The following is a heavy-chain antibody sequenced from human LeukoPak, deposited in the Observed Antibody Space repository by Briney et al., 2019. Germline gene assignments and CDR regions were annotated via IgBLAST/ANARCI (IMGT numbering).Heavy chain of an antibody. V-gene: IGHV3-23*01. CDR1: GFTFSNSV. D-gene: IGHD5-24*01. CDR2: ISGSGGGT. Sequence: TGGSLRLSCAASGFTFSNSVMSWVRQAPGKGLEWVSSISGSGGGTYYTDSVRGRFIISRDNPKNTLYLQMNSLRAGDTAIYYCARKMGSSGCFDLWGRGTLVTVSS. J-gene: IGHJ2*01. CDR3: ARKMGSSGCFDL.